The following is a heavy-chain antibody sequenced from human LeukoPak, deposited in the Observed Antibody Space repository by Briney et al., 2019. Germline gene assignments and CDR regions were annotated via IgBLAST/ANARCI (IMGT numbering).Heavy chain of an antibody. J-gene: IGHJ4*02. CDR3: ARVRSGIFEY. CDR2: IYTSGST. Sequence: SETLSLTCTVSGGSISSYYWSWIRQPAGKGLEWVGRIYTSGSTNYNPSLKSRVTMSVDTSKNQFSLQLNSVTPEDTAVYYCARVRSGIFEYWGQGTLVTVSS. CDR1: GGSISSYY. V-gene: IGHV4-4*07. D-gene: IGHD3-10*01.